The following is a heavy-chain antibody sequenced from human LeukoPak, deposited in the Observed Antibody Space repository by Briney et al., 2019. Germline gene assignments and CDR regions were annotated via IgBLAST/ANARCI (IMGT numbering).Heavy chain of an antibody. CDR2: ISGSGGST. CDR3: AKGQRWELPFDY. D-gene: IGHD1-26*01. V-gene: IGHV3-23*01. Sequence: GGSLRLSCAASGFTFGSYAMSWDRQAPGKGLQWVSAISGSGGSTYYADSVKGRFTISRDNSKNTLYLQMNSLRAEDTAVYYCAKGQRWELPFDYWGQGTLVTVSS. CDR1: GFTFGSYA. J-gene: IGHJ4*02.